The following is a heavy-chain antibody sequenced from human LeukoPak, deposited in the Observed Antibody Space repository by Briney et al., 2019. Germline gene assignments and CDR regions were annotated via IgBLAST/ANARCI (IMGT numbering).Heavy chain of an antibody. V-gene: IGHV3-30*02. CDR2: IRYDGTGQ. CDR3: TKDLSTSHCTTAMCYYFDY. CDR1: GFTFSSYG. J-gene: IGHJ4*02. Sequence: GGSLRLSCAASGFTFSSYGMHWVRQAPGKGLEWAASIRYDGTGQYYADSVKGRFTISRDNSRNTLYLQMNSLRGEDTAIYYCTKDLSTSHCTTAMCYYFDYWGLGTLVTVSS. D-gene: IGHD2/OR15-2a*01.